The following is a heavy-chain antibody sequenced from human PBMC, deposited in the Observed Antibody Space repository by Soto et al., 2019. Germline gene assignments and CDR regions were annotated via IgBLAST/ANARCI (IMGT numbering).Heavy chain of an antibody. D-gene: IGHD3-10*01. CDR2: ISSSGGTI. J-gene: IGHJ6*02. Sequence: QVQLVESGGGLVKPGGSLRLSCAASGFTFSDYYMSWIRQAPGKGLEWVSYISSSGGTIYYADSVKGRFTISRDNAKNSLYLQMNSLRAEDTAVYYCAREARSGSYYYYYYYGMDVWGQGTTVTVSS. V-gene: IGHV3-11*01. CDR3: AREARSGSYYYYYYYGMDV. CDR1: GFTFSDYY.